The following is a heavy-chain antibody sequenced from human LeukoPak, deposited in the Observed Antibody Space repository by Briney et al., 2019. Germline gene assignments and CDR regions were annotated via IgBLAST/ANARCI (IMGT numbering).Heavy chain of an antibody. CDR2: IYTSGST. D-gene: IGHD3-10*01. J-gene: IGHJ3*02. V-gene: IGHV4-4*07. Sequence: PSETLSLTCTVSGGSISSYYWCWIRPPAGKGREWIGRIYTSGSTNYNPSLKSRVTMSVDTSKNQFSLKLSSVTAADTAVYYCARPRRFGDDAFDIWGQGTMVTVSS. CDR3: ARPRRFGDDAFDI. CDR1: GGSISSYY.